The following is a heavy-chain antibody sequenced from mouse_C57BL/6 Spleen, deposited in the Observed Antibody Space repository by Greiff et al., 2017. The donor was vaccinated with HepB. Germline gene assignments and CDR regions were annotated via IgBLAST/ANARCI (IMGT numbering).Heavy chain of an antibody. CDR3: ASQGSNRHYYAMDY. CDR2: IHPSTGGT. D-gene: IGHD2-5*01. Sequence: QVQLQQPGTELVKPGASVKLSCKASGYTFTSYWMHWVKQRPGQGLEWIGNIHPSTGGTNYNEKFKSKATLTVDKSSSTAYMQLSSLTSEDSAVYYCASQGSNRHYYAMDYWGQGTSVTVSS. V-gene: IGHV1-53*01. CDR1: GYTFTSYW. J-gene: IGHJ4*01.